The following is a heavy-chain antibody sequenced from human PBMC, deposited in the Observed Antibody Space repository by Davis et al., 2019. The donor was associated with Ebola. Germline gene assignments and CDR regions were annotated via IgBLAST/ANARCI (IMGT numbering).Heavy chain of an antibody. D-gene: IGHD3-10*01. CDR3: AGLPTYGSGNYYYYNGMDV. Sequence: MPSETLSLTCPVLGASISTYYWNWIRQLPGKGLEWIGYIFQSGSPYYNPSLKSRVTMLVDTSKNQFSLNLSSVTAADTAVYYCAGLPTYGSGNYYYYNGMDVWGQGTTVTVSS. CDR1: GASISTYY. J-gene: IGHJ6*02. V-gene: IGHV4-59*01. CDR2: IFQSGSP.